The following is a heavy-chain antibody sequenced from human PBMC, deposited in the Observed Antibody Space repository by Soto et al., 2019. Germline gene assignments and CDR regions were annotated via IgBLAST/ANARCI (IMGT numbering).Heavy chain of an antibody. Sequence: GSLRLSCAASGFTFSNAWMSWVRQAPGKGLEWVGRIKSKTDGGTTDYAAPVKGRFTISRDDSKNTLYLQMNSLKTEDTAVYYCTTRSGGSGARTYGGMDVWGQGTTVTVSS. CDR3: TTRSGGSGARTYGGMDV. J-gene: IGHJ6*02. CDR1: GFTFSNAW. V-gene: IGHV3-15*01. CDR2: IKSKTDGGTT. D-gene: IGHD3-10*01.